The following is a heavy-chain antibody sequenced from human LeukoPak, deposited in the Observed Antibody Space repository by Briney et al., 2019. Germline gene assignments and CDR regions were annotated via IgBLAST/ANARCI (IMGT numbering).Heavy chain of an antibody. CDR3: ARPQRPYDSSGYSAFDI. CDR1: GYTFTGYY. J-gene: IGHJ3*02. CDR2: INPNSGGT. Sequence: GASVKVSCKASGYTFTGYYTHWVRQAPGQGLEWMGWINPNSGGTNYAQKFQGRVTMTRDTSISTAYMELSRLRSDDTAVYYCARPQRPYDSSGYSAFDIWGQGTMVTVSS. D-gene: IGHD3-22*01. V-gene: IGHV1-2*02.